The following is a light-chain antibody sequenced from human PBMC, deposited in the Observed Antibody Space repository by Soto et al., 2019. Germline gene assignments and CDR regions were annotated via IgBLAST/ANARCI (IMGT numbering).Light chain of an antibody. Sequence: QTVVTQPPSASGAPGQSVSISCSGSISNIGSNTVNWYQQLPGTAPRLLIYNDDRRPSGVPDRFSGSKSGTSASLAISGLQPEDEADYHCAVWDDSLGGFVAFGGGTKLTVL. CDR1: ISNIGSNT. CDR3: AVWDDSLGGFVA. V-gene: IGLV1-44*01. CDR2: NDD. J-gene: IGLJ2*01.